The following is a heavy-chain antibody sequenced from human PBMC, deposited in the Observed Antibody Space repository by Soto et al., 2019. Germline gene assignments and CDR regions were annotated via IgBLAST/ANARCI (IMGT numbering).Heavy chain of an antibody. CDR1: GFTFRSYA. CDR2: ISYNGSNK. J-gene: IGHJ5*02. V-gene: IGHV3-30-3*01. Sequence: PGGSLRLSCAASGFTFRSYAMHWVRQAPGKWMEWVAVISYNGSNKYYGDSVKGRCTISRDHSKNTLYLQMNSLRAEDTAVYYAVGVWKRAPNWVDPWGQGTLVTVS. D-gene: IGHD2-8*01. CDR3: VGVWKRAPNWVDP.